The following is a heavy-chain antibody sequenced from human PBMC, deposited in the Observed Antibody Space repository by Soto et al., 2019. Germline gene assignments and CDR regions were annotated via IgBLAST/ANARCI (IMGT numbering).Heavy chain of an antibody. CDR1: GYTFTTYG. CDR3: TREGSVPYCYYLLDA. J-gene: IGHJ6*02. Sequence: KVSCKASGYTFTTYGISWVRQAPGQGLEWLGWINTHNGNTNYAQNLQGRVIMTADTSTSTAYMELRSLRSDDTAIYYCTREGSVPYCYYLLDAWGQGSSVTVSS. CDR2: INTHNGNT. V-gene: IGHV1-18*01. D-gene: IGHD2-15*01.